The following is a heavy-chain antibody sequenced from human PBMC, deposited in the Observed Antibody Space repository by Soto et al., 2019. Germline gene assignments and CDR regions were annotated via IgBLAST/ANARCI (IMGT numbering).Heavy chain of an antibody. D-gene: IGHD2-21*02. J-gene: IGHJ4*02. CDR1: GYTFTSYA. CDR2: INAGNGNI. Sequence: QVQLVQSGAEEKKPGASVKVSCKASGYTFTSYAMHWVRQAPGQRLEWMGWINAGNGNIKYSQKFQGRVTITRDTSASPAYMELSSMRSEDTAVYYCARSIVVVTALDYWGQGILVTVYS. CDR3: ARSIVVVTALDY. V-gene: IGHV1-3*05.